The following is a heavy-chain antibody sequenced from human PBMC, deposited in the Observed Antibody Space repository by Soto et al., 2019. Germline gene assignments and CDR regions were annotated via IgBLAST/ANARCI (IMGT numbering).Heavy chain of an antibody. J-gene: IGHJ4*02. CDR2: ISAFNGKT. V-gene: IGHV1-18*01. Sequence: ASVKVSCKASGYTFNIYGINWVRQAPGQGLEWMGWISAFNGKTNYAQNVQGRVTMTTDTSTSTAYVELRSLRSDDTAVYYCARAHQDYYDSSGYHPPDYWGQGTLVTVSS. CDR1: GYTFNIYG. CDR3: ARAHQDYYDSSGYHPPDY. D-gene: IGHD3-22*01.